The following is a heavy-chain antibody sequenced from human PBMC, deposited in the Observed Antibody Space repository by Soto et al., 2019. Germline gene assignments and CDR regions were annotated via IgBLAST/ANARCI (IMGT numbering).Heavy chain of an antibody. CDR3: ARNIRFLEWTTWFDP. D-gene: IGHD3-3*01. V-gene: IGHV1-2*02. J-gene: IGHJ5*02. CDR2: INPNSGGT. CDR1: GYSFTGYY. Sequence: VSVKGACKASGYSFTGYYMRWVRQAPGQGLEWMGWINPNSGGTNYAQKFQGRVTMTRDTSISTAYMELSRLRSDDTAVYFCARNIRFLEWTTWFDPWGQGTPVTSPQ.